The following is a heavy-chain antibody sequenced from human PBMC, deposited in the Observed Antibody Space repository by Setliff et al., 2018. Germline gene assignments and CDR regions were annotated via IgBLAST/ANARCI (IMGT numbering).Heavy chain of an antibody. CDR1: GGTFSSYD. CDR3: ASLSLGFTIFGVVIIDPYFDY. V-gene: IGHV1-69*06. Sequence: SVKVSCKASGGTFSSYDISWVRQAPGQGLEWMGRIIPIFGTANYAQKFQGRVTITADKSTSTAYMELSSLRSEDTAVYYCASLSLGFTIFGVVIIDPYFDYWGQGTPVTVSS. D-gene: IGHD3-3*01. CDR2: IIPIFGTA. J-gene: IGHJ4*02.